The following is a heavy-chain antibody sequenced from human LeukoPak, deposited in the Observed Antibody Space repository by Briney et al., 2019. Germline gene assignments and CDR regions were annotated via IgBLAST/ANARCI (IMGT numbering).Heavy chain of an antibody. CDR2: IYYSGST. Sequence: SETLSLTCTASGGSISSYYWSWIRQPPGKGLEWIGYIYYSGSTNYNPSLKSRVTISVDTSKNQFSLKLSSVTAADTAVYYCASINSGSSSLYYSDYWGQGTLVTVSS. CDR1: GGSISSYY. J-gene: IGHJ4*02. V-gene: IGHV4-59*08. CDR3: ASINSGSSSLYYSDY. D-gene: IGHD1-26*01.